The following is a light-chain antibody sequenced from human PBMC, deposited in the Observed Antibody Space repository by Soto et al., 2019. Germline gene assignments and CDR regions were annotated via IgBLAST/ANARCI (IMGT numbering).Light chain of an antibody. CDR2: DVN. V-gene: IGLV2-8*01. Sequence: QSALTQPPSASGSPGQSVAISCTGTSSDVGGDNYVSWYQQHPGKAPKLMIYDVNKRPSGVPDRFSGSKSGNTASLAVSGVHDDDESYYSCSTYAGSSNVFGTGTKVTVL. J-gene: IGLJ1*01. CDR1: SSDVGGDNY. CDR3: STYAGSSNV.